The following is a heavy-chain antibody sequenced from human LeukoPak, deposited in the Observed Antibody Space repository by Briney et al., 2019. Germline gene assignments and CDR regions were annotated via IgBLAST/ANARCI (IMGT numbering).Heavy chain of an antibody. CDR2: IYHSGTT. CDR1: GGSFSGYY. V-gene: IGHV4-34*01. J-gene: IGHJ4*02. D-gene: IGHD6-13*01. CDR3: ARGLAAASDY. Sequence: SETLSLTCAVYGGSFSGYYWSWIRQPPGKGLEWIGSIYHSGTTYYNPSLKSRVTISVDKSKNQSSLKLSSVTAADTAVYYCARGLAAASDYWGQGTLVTVSS.